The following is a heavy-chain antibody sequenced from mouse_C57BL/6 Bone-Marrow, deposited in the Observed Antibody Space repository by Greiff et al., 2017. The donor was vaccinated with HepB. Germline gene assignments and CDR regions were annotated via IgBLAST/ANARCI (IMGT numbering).Heavy chain of an antibody. CDR3: TKIGSSYGY. D-gene: IGHD1-1*01. CDR1: GYTFTDYE. V-gene: IGHV1-15*01. J-gene: IGHJ2*01. CDR2: IDPETGGT. Sequence: QVHVKQSGAELVRPGASVTLSCKASGYTFTDYEMHWVKQTPVHGLEWIGAIDPETGGTAYNQKFKGKAILTADKSSSTAYMELRSLTSEDSAVYYCTKIGSSYGYWGQGTTLTVSS.